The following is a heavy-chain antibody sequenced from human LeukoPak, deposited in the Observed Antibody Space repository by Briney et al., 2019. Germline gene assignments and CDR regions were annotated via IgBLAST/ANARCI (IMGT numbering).Heavy chain of an antibody. CDR2: ISYDGSNK. CDR1: GFTFSSYA. CDR3: ARPAKSYSSGWYYFDY. J-gene: IGHJ4*02. Sequence: PGGSLRLSCAASGFTFSSYAMHWVRKAPAKGLEWVAVISYDGSNKYYADSVKGRFTISRDNSKNTLYLQMNSLRAEDTAVYYCARPAKSYSSGWYYFDYWGQGTLVTVSS. D-gene: IGHD6-19*01. V-gene: IGHV3-30-3*01.